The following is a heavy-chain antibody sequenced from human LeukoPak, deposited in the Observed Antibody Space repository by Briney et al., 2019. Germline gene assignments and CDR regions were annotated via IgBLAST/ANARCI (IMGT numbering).Heavy chain of an antibody. D-gene: IGHD3-22*01. CDR3: ARDYYDSSGYYHVGYFDY. CDR2: IKQDGSEK. V-gene: IGHV3-7*01. J-gene: IGHJ4*02. CDR1: GFTFSSYW. Sequence: GGSLRLSCAASGFTFSSYWMSWVRQAPGKGLEWVANIKQDGSEKYYGDSVKGRFTISRDNAKNSLYLQMNSLRAEDTAVYYCARDYYDSSGYYHVGYFDYWGQGTLVTVSS.